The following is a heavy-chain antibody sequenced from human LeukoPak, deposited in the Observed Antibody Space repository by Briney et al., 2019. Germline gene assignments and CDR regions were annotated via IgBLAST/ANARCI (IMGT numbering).Heavy chain of an antibody. CDR3: ARVYYDSSGYYLGY. V-gene: IGHV1-2*02. D-gene: IGHD3-22*01. CDR2: INPNSGGT. Sequence: VASVKVSCKASGYTFTGYYMHWVRQAPGQGLEWMGWINPNSGGTNYAQKFQGRVTITRNTSISTAYMELSSLRSEDTAVYYCARVYYDSSGYYLGYWGQGTLVTVSS. CDR1: GYTFTGYY. J-gene: IGHJ4*02.